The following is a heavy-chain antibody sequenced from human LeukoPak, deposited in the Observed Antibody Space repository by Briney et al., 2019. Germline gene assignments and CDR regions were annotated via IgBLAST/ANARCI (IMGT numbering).Heavy chain of an antibody. CDR3: ARARTIFGVDDAFDI. Sequence: PGGSLRLSCAASGFTFSSYGMHWVRQAPGKGLEWVAVIWYDGSNKYYADSVKGRFTISRDNSKNTLYLQMNSLRAEDTAVYYCARARTIFGVDDAFDIWGQGTMVTVSS. CDR1: GFTFSSYG. CDR2: IWYDGSNK. V-gene: IGHV3-33*01. D-gene: IGHD3-3*01. J-gene: IGHJ3*02.